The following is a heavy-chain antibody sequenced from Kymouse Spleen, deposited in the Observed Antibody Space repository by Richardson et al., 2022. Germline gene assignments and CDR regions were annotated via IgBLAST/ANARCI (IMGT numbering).Heavy chain of an antibody. CDR3: ARGPGIAIDY. J-gene: IGHJ4*02. Sequence: QVQLQQWGAGLLKPSETLSLTCAVYGGSFSGYYWSWIRQPPGKGLEWIGEINHSGSTNYNPSLKSRVTISVDTSKNQFSLKLSSVTAADTAVYYCARGPGIAIDYWGQGTLVTVSS. CDR1: GGSFSGYY. D-gene: IGHD6-13*01,IGHD6-19*01,IGHD6-25*01. V-gene: IGHV4-34*01. CDR2: INHSGST.